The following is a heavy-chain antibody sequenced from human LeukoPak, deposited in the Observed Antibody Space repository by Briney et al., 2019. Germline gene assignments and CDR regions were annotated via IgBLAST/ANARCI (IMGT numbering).Heavy chain of an antibody. D-gene: IGHD5-12*01. CDR3: AIDVDIVATIAGDAFDI. Sequence: GASVKVSRKASGGTFSSYAISWVRQAPGQGLEWMGGIIPIFGAANYAQKFQGRVTITTDESTSTAYMELSSLRSEDTAVYYCAIDVDIVATIAGDAFDIWGQGTMVTVSS. CDR2: IIPIFGAA. CDR1: GGTFSSYA. V-gene: IGHV1-69*05. J-gene: IGHJ3*02.